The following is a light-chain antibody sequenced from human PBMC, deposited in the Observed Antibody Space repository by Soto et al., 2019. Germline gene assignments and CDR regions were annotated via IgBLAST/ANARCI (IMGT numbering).Light chain of an antibody. J-gene: IGKJ1*01. Sequence: EIVLTQSPGTLSLSPGERATLSCRASQSVSSSFLAWYQQGPGQAPRLLISGASSRATGIPDRFSGSGSGTDFTLTISRLDPKDFPVYYCQQYGASPGTFGQGTKGEIK. CDR2: GAS. CDR1: QSVSSSF. CDR3: QQYGASPGT. V-gene: IGKV3-20*01.